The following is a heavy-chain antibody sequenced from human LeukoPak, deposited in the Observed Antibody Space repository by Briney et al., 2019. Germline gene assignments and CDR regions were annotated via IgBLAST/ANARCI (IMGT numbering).Heavy chain of an antibody. Sequence: GGSLRLSCTASGLSLNNYAMSWVRQAPGMGLEWVSVLYSGGSTYYADSVKGRFTISRDNSKNTLYLQMNSLRAEDTAVYYCATSWILMVTGAFDIWGQGTMVTVSS. V-gene: IGHV3-53*01. CDR2: LYSGGST. CDR3: ATSWILMVTGAFDI. J-gene: IGHJ3*02. CDR1: GLSLNNYA. D-gene: IGHD5-18*01.